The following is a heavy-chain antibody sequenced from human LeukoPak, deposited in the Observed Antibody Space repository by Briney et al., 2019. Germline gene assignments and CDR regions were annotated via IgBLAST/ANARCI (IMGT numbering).Heavy chain of an antibody. V-gene: IGHV4-34*01. CDR1: GGSFSGYY. J-gene: IGHJ4*02. CDR2: INHSGST. CDR3: ARGDCSGGSCYEGRYYFDY. D-gene: IGHD2-15*01. Sequence: PSETLSLTCAVYGGSFSGYYWSWIRQPPGKGLEWIGEINHSGSTNYNPSLKSRVTISVDTSKNQFSLKLNSVTAADTAMYYCARGDCSGGSCYEGRYYFDYWGQGTLVTVSS.